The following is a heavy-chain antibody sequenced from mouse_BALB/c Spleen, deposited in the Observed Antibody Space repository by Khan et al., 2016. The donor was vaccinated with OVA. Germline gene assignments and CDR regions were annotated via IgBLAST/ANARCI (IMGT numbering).Heavy chain of an antibody. V-gene: IGHV9-1*02. CDR2: INTYTGEP. D-gene: IGHD1-1*01. CDR3: ARESSYWYFDV. CDR1: GYTFTNYR. Sequence: IQLVQSGPELKKPGETVKISCKASGYTFTNYRMNWMKQAPGKGLKWMCWINTYTGEPTYGDDFKGRFAFSLETSASTAYLQINNLNNEDMATDFCARESSYWYFDVWGAGTTVTVSS. J-gene: IGHJ1*01.